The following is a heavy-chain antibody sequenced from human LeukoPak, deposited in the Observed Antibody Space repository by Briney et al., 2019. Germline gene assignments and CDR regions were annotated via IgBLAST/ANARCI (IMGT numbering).Heavy chain of an antibody. CDR2: IGISSGNT. CDR1: GFRFSDYS. CDR3: ARDYKYAFDN. Sequence: TGGSLRLSCAASGFRFSDYSMNWVRQAPGKGLEWISYIGISSGNTNYADSVKGRFTISGDKAENSLYLQMNSLRVEDTAVYYCARDYKYAFDNWGQGTLVTVSS. V-gene: IGHV3-48*01. J-gene: IGHJ4*02. D-gene: IGHD5-24*01.